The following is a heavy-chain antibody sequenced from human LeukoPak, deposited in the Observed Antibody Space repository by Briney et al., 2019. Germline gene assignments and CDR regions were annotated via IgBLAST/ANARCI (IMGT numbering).Heavy chain of an antibody. V-gene: IGHV3-30*02. CDR2: IRFDGSNK. J-gene: IGHJ4*02. Sequence: PGGSLRLSCAASGFTFRSYGMHWVRQAPGKGLEWVAFIRFDGSNKYYADSVKGRFTISRDNSKNTLSLQMNSLRAEDTAVYYCARDLGSSADYWGQGTLVTVSS. CDR3: ARDLGSSADY. D-gene: IGHD6-13*01. CDR1: GFTFRSYG.